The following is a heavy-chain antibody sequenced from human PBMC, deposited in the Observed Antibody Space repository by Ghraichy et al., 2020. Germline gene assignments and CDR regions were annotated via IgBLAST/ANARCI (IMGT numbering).Heavy chain of an antibody. CDR2: ISYDGSNK. CDR1: GFTFSSYA. V-gene: IGHV3-30*04. Sequence: LSLTCAASGFTFSSYAMHWVRQAPGKGLEWVAVISYDGSNKYYADSVKGRFTISRDNSKNTLYLQMNSLRAEDTAVYYCARGGYSSGWFLDYWGQGTLVTVSS. CDR3: ARGGYSSGWFLDY. D-gene: IGHD6-19*01. J-gene: IGHJ4*02.